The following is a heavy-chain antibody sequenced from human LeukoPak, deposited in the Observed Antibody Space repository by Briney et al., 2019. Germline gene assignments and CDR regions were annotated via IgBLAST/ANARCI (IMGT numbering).Heavy chain of an antibody. J-gene: IGHJ4*02. CDR3: ARNKRYYYDTSGFYFFDT. Sequence: PGGSLRLSCTASGFTFSTYSMNWVRQAPGKGLEWVSSITCSSTYIYYSDSVRGRFAISRDNSKNTLYLQMISVTVEDTAVDYCARNKRYYYDTSGFYFFDTWGQGTLVTVSS. CDR2: ITCSSTYI. CDR1: GFTFSTYS. V-gene: IGHV3-21*01. D-gene: IGHD3-22*01.